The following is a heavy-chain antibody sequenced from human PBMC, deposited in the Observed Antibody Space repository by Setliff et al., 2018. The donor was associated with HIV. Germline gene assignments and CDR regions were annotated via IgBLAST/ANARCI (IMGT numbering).Heavy chain of an antibody. J-gene: IGHJ4*02. D-gene: IGHD3-9*01. CDR2: IYYRGST. V-gene: IGHV4-59*08. Sequence: SETLSLTCTVSGGSISGYYWSWIRQPPGKGLEWIGYIYYRGSTDYNPSLKSRVTISGDTSKRQFSLKMSSVTAADTAVYYCARGEPVDILTGYFDYWGQGTLVTVSS. CDR1: GGSISGYY. CDR3: ARGEPVDILTGYFDY.